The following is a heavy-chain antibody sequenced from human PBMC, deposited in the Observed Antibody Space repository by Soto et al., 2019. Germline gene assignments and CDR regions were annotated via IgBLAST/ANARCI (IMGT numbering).Heavy chain of an antibody. CDR2: IKEDGGAT. CDR1: GFTFSNYW. CDR3: ARDAPLYSSCDTYYSGFDC. Sequence: EVQLVESGGGLVQPGGSLRLSCAASGFTFSNYWMSWVRQAPGKGLEWVADIKEDGGATYFVDSLKGRFTISRDNTKYSPYLQMNSLRAEDTAVYYCARDAPLYSSCDTYYSGFDCWGQGTLVTVSS. V-gene: IGHV3-7*01. J-gene: IGHJ4*02. D-gene: IGHD2-15*01.